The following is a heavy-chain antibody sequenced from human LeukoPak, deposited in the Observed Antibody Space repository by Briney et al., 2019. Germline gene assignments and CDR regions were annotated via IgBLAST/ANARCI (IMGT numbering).Heavy chain of an antibody. Sequence: PSGTLSLTCSVSGDSISSSNYVWGWIRQPPGKGLEWTGSIYYSGSTFYNPSLKSRVTISVDTSKNQFSLKLSSVTAADTAVYYCARQRRGEYRYMDCWGQGTLVTVSS. D-gene: IGHD5-18*01. CDR2: IYYSGST. J-gene: IGHJ4*02. CDR3: ARQRRGEYRYMDC. V-gene: IGHV4-39*01. CDR1: GDSISSSNYV.